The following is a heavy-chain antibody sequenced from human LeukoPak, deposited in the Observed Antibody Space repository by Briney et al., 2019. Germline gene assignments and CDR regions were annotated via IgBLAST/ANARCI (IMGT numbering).Heavy chain of an antibody. CDR3: ARGGEDIVVVPAAPYNWFDP. J-gene: IGHJ5*02. CDR1: GYTFTGYY. D-gene: IGHD2-2*01. CDR2: INHNSGCT. Sequence: ALVKVSCKASGYTFTGYYMHWVRQAPGHGLEWMGWINHNSGCTNYAQKSQGRVTMTRDTSISTAYMGLSRLRSDDTAVYYCARGGEDIVVVPAAPYNWFDPWGQGTLVTVS. V-gene: IGHV1-2*02.